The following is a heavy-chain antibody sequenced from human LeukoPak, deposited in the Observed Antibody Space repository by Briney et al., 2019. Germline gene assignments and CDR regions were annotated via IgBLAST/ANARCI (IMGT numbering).Heavy chain of an antibody. D-gene: IGHD3-10*01. Sequence: EASVKVSCKASGYTFTSYGISWVRQAPGQGLEWMGWISAYNGNTNYAQKLQGRVTMTTDTSTSTAYMELRSLRSEDTAVYYCARKFLGSRGYYFDYWGQGTLVTVSS. V-gene: IGHV1-18*01. CDR1: GYTFTSYG. CDR3: ARKFLGSRGYYFDY. J-gene: IGHJ4*02. CDR2: ISAYNGNT.